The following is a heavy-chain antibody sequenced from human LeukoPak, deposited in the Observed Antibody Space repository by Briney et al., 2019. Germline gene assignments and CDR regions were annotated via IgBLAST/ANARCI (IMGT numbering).Heavy chain of an antibody. J-gene: IGHJ3*02. Sequence: ASVKVSCKASGYTFTSYGISWVRQAPGQGLEWMGWISAYNGNTNYAQKLQGRVTMTTDTSTRTAYMELRSLRSDDTAVYYCARVDDYYGSGSYDAFDIWGQGTMVTVSS. CDR2: ISAYNGNT. D-gene: IGHD3-10*01. V-gene: IGHV1-18*01. CDR1: GYTFTSYG. CDR3: ARVDDYYGSGSYDAFDI.